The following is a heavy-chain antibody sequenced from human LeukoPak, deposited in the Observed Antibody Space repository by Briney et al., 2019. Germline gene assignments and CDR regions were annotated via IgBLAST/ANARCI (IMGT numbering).Heavy chain of an antibody. J-gene: IGHJ6*02. CDR3: ARQNSSSWYEDYYYGMDV. CDR2: IYYSGST. V-gene: IGHV4-39*07. CDR1: GGSISSSSYY. Sequence: MSSETLSLTCTVSGGSISSSSYYWGWIRQPPGKGLEWIGSIYYSGSTYYNPSLKSRVTISVDTSKNQFSLKLSSVTAADTAVYYCARQNSSSWYEDYYYGMDVWGQGTTVTVSS. D-gene: IGHD6-13*01.